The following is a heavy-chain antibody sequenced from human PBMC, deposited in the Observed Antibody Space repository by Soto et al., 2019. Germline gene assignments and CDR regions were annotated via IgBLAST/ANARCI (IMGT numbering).Heavy chain of an antibody. CDR3: ATGTAAAAH. D-gene: IGHD6-13*01. Sequence: EVQLLESGGGLVQPGGSLRLSCAASGFTFSNFDMSWVRQAPGKGLEWVSGISSSGGTTYYADSVKGRFTSSRDNSKNTLYLQMTSLRGEDTAVYYCATGTAAAAHWGKGTLVTVSS. J-gene: IGHJ1*01. CDR2: ISSSGGTT. V-gene: IGHV3-23*01. CDR1: GFTFSNFD.